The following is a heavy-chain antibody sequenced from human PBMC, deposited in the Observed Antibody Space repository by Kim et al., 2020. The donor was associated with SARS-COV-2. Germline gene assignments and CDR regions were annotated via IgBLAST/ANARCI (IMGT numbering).Heavy chain of an antibody. CDR3: ARDLSGLDCTSTPCFIYGMDV. CDR1: GFTFGDYA. J-gene: IGHJ6*02. CDR2: ISWRSDNI. D-gene: IGHD2-8*01. V-gene: IGHV3-9*01. Sequence: GGSLRLSCAASGFTFGDYAMHWVRHAPGKGLEWVSGISWRSDNIYYAGSVEGRFTISRDNAKNSLFLQMSGLRHEDTAVYYCARDLSGLDCTSTPCFIYGMDVWGQETTVTVSS.